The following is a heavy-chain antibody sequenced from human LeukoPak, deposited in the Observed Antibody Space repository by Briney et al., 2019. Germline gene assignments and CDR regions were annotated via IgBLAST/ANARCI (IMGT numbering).Heavy chain of an antibody. Sequence: PSETLSLTCTVSGHSIINSFYWGWIRQPPGKGLEWIGSIYHTGSTYYNPSLKTRVTISVDTSNNQFSLKLKSVTAADTAVYYCAREDRGRRITTYYFDYWGQGTLVTVSS. CDR2: IYHTGST. CDR3: AREDRGRRITTYYFDY. J-gene: IGHJ4*02. V-gene: IGHV4-38-2*02. D-gene: IGHD3-10*01. CDR1: GHSIINSFY.